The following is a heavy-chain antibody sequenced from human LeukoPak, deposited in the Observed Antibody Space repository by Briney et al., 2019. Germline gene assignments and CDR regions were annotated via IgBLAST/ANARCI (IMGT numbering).Heavy chain of an antibody. CDR1: GGTFSSYA. CDR3: ARERKWDYYDSSGYYRGVYFGY. J-gene: IGHJ4*02. D-gene: IGHD3-22*01. Sequence: GSSVKVSCKASGGTFSSYAISWVRQAPGQGLEWMGRIIPIFGIANYAQKFQGRVTITADKSTSTAYMELSSLRSEDTAVYYCARERKWDYYDSSGYYRGVYFGYWGQGTLVTVSS. CDR2: IIPIFGIA. V-gene: IGHV1-69*04.